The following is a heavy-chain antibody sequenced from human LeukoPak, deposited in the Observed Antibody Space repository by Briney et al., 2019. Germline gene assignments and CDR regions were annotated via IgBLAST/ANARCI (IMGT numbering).Heavy chain of an antibody. CDR3: ARPSRITMIVVVITHLDY. J-gene: IGHJ4*02. CDR2: ISYDGSNK. Sequence: GGSLRLSCAASGFTFSSYAMHWVRQAPGKGLEWVAVISYDGSNKYYADSVKGRFTISRDNSKSTLYLQMNSLRAEDTAVYYCARPSRITMIVVVITHLDYWGQGTLVTVSS. CDR1: GFTFSSYA. D-gene: IGHD3-22*01. V-gene: IGHV3-30*04.